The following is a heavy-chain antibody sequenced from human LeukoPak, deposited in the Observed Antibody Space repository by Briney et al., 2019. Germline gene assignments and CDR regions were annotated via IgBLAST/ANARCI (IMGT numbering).Heavy chain of an antibody. CDR3: ARGRPKQYSSGVRGVFDL. CDR1: GYTFTSYD. CDR2: MNPNSGNT. V-gene: IGHV1-8*01. J-gene: IGHJ2*01. D-gene: IGHD6-19*01. Sequence: ASVKVSCKASGYTFTSYDINWVRQATGQGLEWMGWMNPNSGNTGYAQKFQGRVTMTRNTSISTAYMELSSLRSEDTAVYYCARGRPKQYSSGVRGVFDLWGRGTLVTVSS.